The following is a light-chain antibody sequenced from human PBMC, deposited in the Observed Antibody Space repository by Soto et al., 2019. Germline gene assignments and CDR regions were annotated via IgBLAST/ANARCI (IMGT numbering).Light chain of an antibody. Sequence: DIQMTQSPATLSSSLGDRVTLTCRASQSISSWLAWYQRKPGKAHKLLIYDASSLESGVPSRFSGSVSGKEFTLTISSLQPDDFATYYCQQYNSYSTFGQGTRWIS. V-gene: IGKV1-5*01. CDR3: QQYNSYST. J-gene: IGKJ1*01. CDR1: QSISSW. CDR2: DAS.